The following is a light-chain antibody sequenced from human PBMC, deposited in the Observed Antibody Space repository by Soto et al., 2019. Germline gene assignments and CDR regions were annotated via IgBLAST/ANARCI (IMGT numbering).Light chain of an antibody. Sequence: QSVLTQPASVSGSPGQSITISCTGTSSDVGGYNYVSWYQHHPGKAPKLMIYDVNFRPAGVSNRFSGSKSGNTASLTISGRQPEDEADYYCSSYTTSNTRQIVFGTGTKLTVL. CDR3: SSYTTSNTRQIV. J-gene: IGLJ1*01. V-gene: IGLV2-14*03. CDR2: DVN. CDR1: SSDVGGYNY.